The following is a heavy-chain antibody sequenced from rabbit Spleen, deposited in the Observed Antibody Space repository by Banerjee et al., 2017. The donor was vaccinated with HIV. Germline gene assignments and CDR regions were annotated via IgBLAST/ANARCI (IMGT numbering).Heavy chain of an antibody. J-gene: IGHJ4*01. V-gene: IGHV1S45*01. D-gene: IGHD1-1*01. Sequence: EESGGGLVKPGGTLTLTCTVSGFSFSSNWICWVRQAPGKGLEWIACIFPDISGVTYYASWAKGRFTVSKASSTTVTLQMTSLTAADSATYFCARDLVAVIGWNFNLWGPGTLVTVS. CDR3: ARDLVAVIGWNFNL. CDR1: GFSFSSNW. CDR2: IFPDISGVT.